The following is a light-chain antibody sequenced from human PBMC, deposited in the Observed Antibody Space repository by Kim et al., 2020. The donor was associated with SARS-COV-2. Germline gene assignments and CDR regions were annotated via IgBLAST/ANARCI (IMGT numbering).Light chain of an antibody. V-gene: IGKV3-20*01. Sequence: LSPGERATLSCRASQSVSSSYLAWYQQKPGQAPRLLIYGASSRATGIPDRFSGSGSGTDFTLTISRLEPEDFAVYYCQQYGTSLRTFGQGTKV. J-gene: IGKJ1*01. CDR2: GAS. CDR1: QSVSSSY. CDR3: QQYGTSLRT.